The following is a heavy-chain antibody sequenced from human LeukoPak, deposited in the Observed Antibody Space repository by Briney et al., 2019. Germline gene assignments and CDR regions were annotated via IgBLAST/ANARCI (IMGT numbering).Heavy chain of an antibody. CDR2: IYYSGST. CDR1: GGSISSYY. V-gene: IGHV4-59*01. D-gene: IGHD2-15*01. J-gene: IGHJ3*02. CDR3: ARANCSGGSCYPRGAFDI. Sequence: KPSETLSLTCTVSGGSISSYYWSWIRQPPGKGLEWIGYIYYSGSTNYNPSLKSRVTISVDTSKNQFSLKLSSVTAADTAVYYCARANCSGGSCYPRGAFDIWDQGTMVTVSS.